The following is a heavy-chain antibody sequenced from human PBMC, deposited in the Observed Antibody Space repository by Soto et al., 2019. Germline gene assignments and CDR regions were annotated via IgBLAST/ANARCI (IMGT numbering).Heavy chain of an antibody. CDR1: GFTFSSYA. J-gene: IGHJ6*02. V-gene: IGHV3-30-3*01. CDR2: ISYDGSNK. Sequence: QVQLVESGGGVVQPGRSLRLSCAASGFTFSSYAMHWVRQAPGKGLEWVAVISYDGSNKYYADSVKGRITISRDNSKNTLYLQMNSLRAEDTAVYYCAREDCSSTSCLSYYGMDVWGQGTTVTVSS. D-gene: IGHD2-2*01. CDR3: AREDCSSTSCLSYYGMDV.